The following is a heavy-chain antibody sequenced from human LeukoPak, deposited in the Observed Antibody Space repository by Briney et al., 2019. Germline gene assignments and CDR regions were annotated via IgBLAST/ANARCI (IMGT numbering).Heavy chain of an antibody. Sequence: GASVKVSCKASGYTFTGYYMHWVRQAPGQGLEWMGWINPNSGGTNYAQKFQGRVTITRDTSISTAYMELSRLRSDDTAVYYCARGATVTTPTGSYYYYMDVWGKGTTVTVSS. D-gene: IGHD4-17*01. CDR3: ARGATVTTPTGSYYYYMDV. V-gene: IGHV1-2*02. J-gene: IGHJ6*03. CDR2: INPNSGGT. CDR1: GYTFTGYY.